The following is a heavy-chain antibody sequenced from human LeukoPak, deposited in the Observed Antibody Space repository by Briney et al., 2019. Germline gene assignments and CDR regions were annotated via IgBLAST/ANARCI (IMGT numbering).Heavy chain of an antibody. Sequence: SVKVSCKASGGTFSSYAISWVRQAPGQGLEWMGGIIPIFGTANYAQKFQGRVTITADESTSTAYMELSSLRSEDTAVYYCARVSTVTTHQKIVYFDYWGQGTLVTVSS. J-gene: IGHJ4*02. V-gene: IGHV1-69*13. D-gene: IGHD4-17*01. CDR3: ARVSTVTTHQKIVYFDY. CDR2: IIPIFGTA. CDR1: GGTFSSYA.